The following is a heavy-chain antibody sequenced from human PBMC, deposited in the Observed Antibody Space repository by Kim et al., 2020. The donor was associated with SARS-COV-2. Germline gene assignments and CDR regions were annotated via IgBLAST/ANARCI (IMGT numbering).Heavy chain of an antibody. CDR2: IWNDGSHK. D-gene: IGHD1-1*01. J-gene: IGHJ4*02. Sequence: GGSLRLSCAASGFTFSSYGMHWVRQAPGKGLEWVAVIWNDGSHKYYADSVKGRFTFSRDNSKNTLYLQMNSQRAEDTAVYYCARDSKKYDDFYFDYWGQG. CDR3: ARDSKKYDDFYFDY. CDR1: GFTFSSYG. V-gene: IGHV3-33*01.